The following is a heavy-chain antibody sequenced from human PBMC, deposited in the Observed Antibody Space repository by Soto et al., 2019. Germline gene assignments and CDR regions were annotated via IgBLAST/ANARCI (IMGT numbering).Heavy chain of an antibody. J-gene: IGHJ3*02. V-gene: IGHV2-5*01. CDR3: ANDSYDGSGYYPHDACDI. Sequence: QITLKESGPTLVKPTQTLTLTCSFSGFSLSTNDVGVGWIRQPPGKALEWLALIYWNDDKRYSPSLKRRLTITKDDSKNQVVLTVTNMDPVDTATYYCANDSYDGSGYYPHDACDIWGQGTMVTVSP. CDR2: IYWNDDK. CDR1: GFSLSTNDVG. D-gene: IGHD3-22*01.